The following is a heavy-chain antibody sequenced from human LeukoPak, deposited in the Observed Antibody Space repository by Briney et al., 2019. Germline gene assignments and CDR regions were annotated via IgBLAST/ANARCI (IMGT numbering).Heavy chain of an antibody. V-gene: IGHV4-4*07. CDR2: IYTSGST. CDR3: ATSILTGPIDY. D-gene: IGHD3-9*01. CDR1: GGSISSYY. Sequence: SETLSLTCTVSGGSISSYYLSWIRQPAGKGLEWIGRIYTSGSTNYNPSLKSRVTMSVDTSKNHFSLKLSSVTAADTAVYYCATSILTGPIDYWGQGTLVTVSS. J-gene: IGHJ4*02.